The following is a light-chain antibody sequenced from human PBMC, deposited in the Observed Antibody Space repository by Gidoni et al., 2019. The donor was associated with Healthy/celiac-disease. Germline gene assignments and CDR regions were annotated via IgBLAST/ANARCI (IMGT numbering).Light chain of an antibody. CDR2: KDS. Sequence: SYELTQPPSVSVSPGQTARITCPGDALPKQYAYWSQQKPGQAPVLVIYKDSERPSGIPERFSGSSSGTTVTLTISGVQAEDEADYYCQSADSSGTPRGVVFGGGTKLTVL. CDR3: QSADSSGTPRGVV. J-gene: IGLJ2*01. CDR1: ALPKQY. V-gene: IGLV3-25*03.